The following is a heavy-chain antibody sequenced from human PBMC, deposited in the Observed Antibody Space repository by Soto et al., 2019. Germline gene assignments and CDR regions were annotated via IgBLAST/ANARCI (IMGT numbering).Heavy chain of an antibody. CDR2: ISDTGSST. D-gene: IGHD3-22*01. CDR3: AKEVPYDSRPRGWLAP. CDR1: GFTFSNYD. Sequence: EVQLLESGGGFVQPGGSLRLSCVASGFTFSNYDMSWVRQAPGKGLEWVSAISDTGSSTYYADSVKGRFTVSRDNSKNTLYLQYNSLRVEDTGVYYCAKEVPYDSRPRGWLAPWGQGTLVTVSS. J-gene: IGHJ5*02. V-gene: IGHV3-23*01.